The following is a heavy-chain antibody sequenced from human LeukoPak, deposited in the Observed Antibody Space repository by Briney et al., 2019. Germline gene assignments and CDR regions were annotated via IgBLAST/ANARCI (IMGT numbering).Heavy chain of an antibody. CDR3: AKVFRSGGSCYPD. D-gene: IGHD2-15*01. J-gene: IGHJ4*02. V-gene: IGHV3-23*01. Sequence: GGSLRLSRAASGFTFSNYAMSWVRQAPGKGLEWVSTISGTTGNTYYADSVKGRFTISRDNSKSTMYLQMNSLRAEDTAVYYCAKVFRSGGSCYPDWGQGTLVTVSS. CDR2: ISGTTGNT. CDR1: GFTFSNYA.